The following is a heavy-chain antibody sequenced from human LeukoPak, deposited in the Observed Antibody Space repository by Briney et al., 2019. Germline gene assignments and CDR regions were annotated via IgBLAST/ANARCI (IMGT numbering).Heavy chain of an antibody. CDR3: SYYYGMDV. Sequence: GGSLRLSCAASGFPFSSYAMHWVRQAPGKGLEWVAVISYDGSNKYYADSVKGRFTISRDNSKNTLYLQMNSLRAEDTAVYYCSYYYGMDVWGQGTTVTVSS. CDR1: GFPFSSYA. J-gene: IGHJ6*02. CDR2: ISYDGSNK. V-gene: IGHV3-30-3*01.